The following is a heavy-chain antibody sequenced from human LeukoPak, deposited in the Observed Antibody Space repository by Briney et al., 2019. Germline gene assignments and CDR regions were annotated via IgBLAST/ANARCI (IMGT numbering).Heavy chain of an antibody. D-gene: IGHD6-19*01. Sequence: GSLRLSCAASGFTFSSYWMSWIRQPPGKGLEWIGEINHSGSTNYNPSLKSRVTISVDTSKNQFSLKLSSVTAADTAVYYCARGTLSSGWYGNWFDPWGQGTLVTVSS. V-gene: IGHV4-34*01. CDR3: ARGTLSSGWYGNWFDP. CDR2: INHSGST. J-gene: IGHJ5*02. CDR1: GFTFSSYW.